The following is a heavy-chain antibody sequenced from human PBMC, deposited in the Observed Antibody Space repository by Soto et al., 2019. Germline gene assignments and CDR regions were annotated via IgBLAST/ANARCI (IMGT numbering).Heavy chain of an antibody. D-gene: IGHD2-2*01. CDR1: GSTLTSYA. V-gene: IGHV1-3*01. Sequence: ASVKVSCKASGSTLTSYAMHWVRQAPGQRLEWMGWINAGNGNTKYSQKIQGRVTITRDTSASTAYMELSSLRSEDTAVYYCARSGTLGYCCRTSCTEYFQHWGHGTLVTVSS. J-gene: IGHJ1*01. CDR2: INAGNGNT. CDR3: ARSGTLGYCCRTSCTEYFQH.